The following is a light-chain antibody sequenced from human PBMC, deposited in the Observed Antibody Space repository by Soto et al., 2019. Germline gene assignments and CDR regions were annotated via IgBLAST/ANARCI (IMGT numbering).Light chain of an antibody. CDR2: QDS. CDR3: QAWDSSTAVV. CDR1: KLGDKY. J-gene: IGLJ2*01. V-gene: IGLV3-1*01. Sequence: SYELTQPPSVSVSPGQTASITCSGDKLGDKYACWYQQKPGQSPVLVIYQDSKRPSGITERFSDSKSGNTATLTISGTQAMDEADYYCQAWDSSTAVVFGGGTKLTVL.